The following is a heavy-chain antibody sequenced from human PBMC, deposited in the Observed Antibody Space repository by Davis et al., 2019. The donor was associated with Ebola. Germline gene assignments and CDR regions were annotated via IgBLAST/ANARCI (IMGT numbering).Heavy chain of an antibody. D-gene: IGHD4/OR15-4a*01. CDR1: GGSISSSSYY. V-gene: IGHV4-39*01. Sequence: PSETLSLTCTVSGGSISSSSYYWGWIRQPPGKGLEWIGSIYYSGSTYYNPSLKSRVTISVDTSKNQFSLKLSSVTAADTAVYYCARLKDYGKGWFDPWGQGTLVTVSS. J-gene: IGHJ5*02. CDR3: ARLKDYGKGWFDP. CDR2: IYYSGST.